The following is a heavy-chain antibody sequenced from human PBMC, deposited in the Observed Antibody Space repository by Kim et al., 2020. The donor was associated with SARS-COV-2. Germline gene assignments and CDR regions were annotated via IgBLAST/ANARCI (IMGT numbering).Heavy chain of an antibody. CDR2: IIPIFGRG. V-gene: IGHV1-69*13. CDR1: GGTFSTHA. D-gene: IGHD1-26*01. CDR3: AKKIVGATTYYGMDV. J-gene: IGHJ6*02. Sequence: SVKVSCKTSGGTFSTHAISWVRQAPGQGLEWMGGIIPIFGRGNYAQKFEGRVTITADESTSTAYMELSSLRSEDTAVYYCAKKIVGATTYYGMDVWGQG.